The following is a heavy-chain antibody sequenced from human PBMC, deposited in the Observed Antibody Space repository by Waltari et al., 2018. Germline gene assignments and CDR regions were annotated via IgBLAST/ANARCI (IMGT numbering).Heavy chain of an antibody. CDR3: ATYIGASVGTAAFDV. D-gene: IGHD5-12*01. J-gene: IGHJ3*01. Sequence: QLQLQESGPRLVRPSETLSLLCRVSGVSITSNSPYWAWIRQSPGQGLEWIGTVSYSGTTYISPSLKSRVSVSRDTSKNQVSLILGSVTAADMAVYYCATYIGASVGTAAFDVWGQGTMVTVSS. CDR1: GVSITSNSPY. CDR2: VSYSGTT. V-gene: IGHV4-39*01.